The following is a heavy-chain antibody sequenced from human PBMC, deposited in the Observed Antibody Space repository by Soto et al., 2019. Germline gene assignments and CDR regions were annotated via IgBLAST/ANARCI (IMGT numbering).Heavy chain of an antibody. D-gene: IGHD2-21*01. CDR1: GFTFSNAW. CDR2: IKSKTDGGTT. Sequence: GGSLRLSCAASGFTFSNAWMNWVRQAPGKGLEWVGRIKSKTDGGTTDYAAPGKGRFTISRDDSKNTLYLQMNSLKTEDTAVYYCTTLGRAYCGGDCYYGMDVWGQGTTVTVSS. CDR3: TTLGRAYCGGDCYYGMDV. J-gene: IGHJ6*02. V-gene: IGHV3-15*07.